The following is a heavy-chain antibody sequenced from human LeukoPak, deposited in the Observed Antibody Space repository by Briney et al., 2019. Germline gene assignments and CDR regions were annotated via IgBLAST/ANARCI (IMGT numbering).Heavy chain of an antibody. D-gene: IGHD2-15*01. CDR1: GFTFSSYA. CDR2: ISYDGSNK. J-gene: IGHJ4*02. Sequence: GGSLRLSCAASGFTFSSYAMHWVRQAPGKGLEWVAVISYDGSNKYYADSVKGRFTISRDNSKNTLYLQMNSLRAEDTAVCYCARVYCSGGSCYRGFDYWGQGTLVTVSS. CDR3: ARVYCSGGSCYRGFDY. V-gene: IGHV3-30-3*01.